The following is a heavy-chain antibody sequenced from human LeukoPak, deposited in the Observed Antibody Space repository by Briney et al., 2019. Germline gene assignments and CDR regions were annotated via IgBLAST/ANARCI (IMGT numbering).Heavy chain of an antibody. J-gene: IGHJ6*02. Sequence: PSETLSLTCAVSGGSISSSNWWSWVRQPPGKGLEWIGEIYHSGSTNYNPSLKSRVTISVDKSKNQFSLKLSSVTAADTAVYYCARAGSGSYSDYYYYGMDVWGQGTTVTVSS. CDR1: GGSISSSNW. D-gene: IGHD3-10*01. V-gene: IGHV4-4*02. CDR2: IYHSGST. CDR3: ARAGSGSYSDYYYYGMDV.